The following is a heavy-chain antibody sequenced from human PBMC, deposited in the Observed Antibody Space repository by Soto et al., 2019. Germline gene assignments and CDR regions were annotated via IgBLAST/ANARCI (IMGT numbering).Heavy chain of an antibody. CDR2: TSGSGGST. D-gene: IGHD3-10*01. J-gene: IGHJ6*02. CDR1: GFTFSSYA. Sequence: HPGGSLRLSCAASGFTFSSYAMSWVRQAPGKGLEWVSATSGSGGSTYYADSVKGRFTISRDNSKNTLYLQMNSLRAEDAAVYYCAKCIREGVESGTSVCYYYYGMDVWGQGTTVTVSS. CDR3: AKCIREGVESGTSVCYYYYGMDV. V-gene: IGHV3-23*01.